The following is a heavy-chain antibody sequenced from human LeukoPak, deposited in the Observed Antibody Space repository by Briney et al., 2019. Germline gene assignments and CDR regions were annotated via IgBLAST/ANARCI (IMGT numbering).Heavy chain of an antibody. CDR2: IRYDGSNK. Sequence: QPGGSLRLSCAASGFTFSSYGMHWVRQAPGKGLEWVAFIRYDGSNKYYADSVKGRFTISRDNSKNTLYLQMNSLRAEDTAVYYCAKEWELLEDDEYFQHWGQGTLVTVSS. D-gene: IGHD1-26*01. J-gene: IGHJ1*01. V-gene: IGHV3-30*02. CDR3: AKEWELLEDDEYFQH. CDR1: GFTFSSYG.